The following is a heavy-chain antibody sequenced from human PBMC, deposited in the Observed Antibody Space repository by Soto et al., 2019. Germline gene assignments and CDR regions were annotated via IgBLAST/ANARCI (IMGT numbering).Heavy chain of an antibody. Sequence: PGESLKVSCVASGFNFSNFDMNWVRQAPGRGLEWISLISERGITATYADSVRSRFTVSRDNAQSSLYLQMDRLTVEDTGVYYCARGGGVWGRRVLVTVYS. V-gene: IGHV3-48*03. CDR3: ARGGGV. CDR1: GFNFSNFD. D-gene: IGHD2-15*01. J-gene: IGHJ4*02. CDR2: ISERGITA.